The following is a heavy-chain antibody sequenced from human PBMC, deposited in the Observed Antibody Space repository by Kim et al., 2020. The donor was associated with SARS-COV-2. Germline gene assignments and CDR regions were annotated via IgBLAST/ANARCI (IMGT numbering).Heavy chain of an antibody. V-gene: IGHV4-59*01. CDR3: ARTTKEYYYDSSGRYFDI. D-gene: IGHD3-22*01. CDR1: GGSISSYY. CDR2: IYYSGST. Sequence: SETLSLTCTVSGGSISSYYWSWIRQPPGKGLEWIGYIYYSGSTDYNPSLRSRVSISVDTSKNQFSLKLSSVTAADTAVYYCARTTKEYYYDSSGRYFDI. J-gene: IGHJ3*02.